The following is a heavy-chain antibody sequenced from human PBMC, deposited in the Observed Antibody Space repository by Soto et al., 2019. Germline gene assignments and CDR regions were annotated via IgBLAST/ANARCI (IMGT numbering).Heavy chain of an antibody. J-gene: IGHJ6*02. CDR2: ISSSSSYI. CDR3: ARDLITMVREYGMDV. D-gene: IGHD3-10*01. Sequence: PVGSLRLSCAASGFTFSSYSMNWVRQAPGKGLEWVSSISSSSSYIYYADSVKGRFTISRDNAKNSLYLQMNSLRAEDTAVYYCARDLITMVREYGMDVWGQGTTVTVSS. CDR1: GFTFSSYS. V-gene: IGHV3-21*01.